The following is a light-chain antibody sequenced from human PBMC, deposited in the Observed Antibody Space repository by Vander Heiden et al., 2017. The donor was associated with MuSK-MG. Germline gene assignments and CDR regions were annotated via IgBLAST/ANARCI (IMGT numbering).Light chain of an antibody. CDR2: WAS. J-gene: IGKJ4*01. CDR1: QSLLYSSNNKNY. CDR3: QQYYSTPLT. V-gene: IGKV4-1*01. Sequence: DLVMTQSPDSLAVSLGERATINCKSSQSLLYSSNNKNYLAWYQQKPGQPPKLLIYWASTRESGVPDRFSGSGSGTDFTLTISSLQAEDVAVYYCQQYYSTPLTFGGGTKVEIK.